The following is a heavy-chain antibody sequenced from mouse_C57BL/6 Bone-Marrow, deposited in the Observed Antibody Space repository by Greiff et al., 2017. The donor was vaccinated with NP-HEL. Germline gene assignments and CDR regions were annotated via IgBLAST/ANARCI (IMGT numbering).Heavy chain of an antibody. CDR2: IDPEDGDT. D-gene: IGHD1-1*01. CDR1: GFNIKDYY. V-gene: IGHV14-1*01. J-gene: IGHJ2*01. CDR3: TRGITTVVPFDY. Sequence: EVKLMESGAELVRPGASVKLSCTASGFNIKDYYMHWVKQRPEQGLEWIGRIDPEDGDTEYAPKFQGKATMTADTSSNTAYLQLSSLTSEDTAVYYCTRGITTVVPFDYWGQGTTLTVSS.